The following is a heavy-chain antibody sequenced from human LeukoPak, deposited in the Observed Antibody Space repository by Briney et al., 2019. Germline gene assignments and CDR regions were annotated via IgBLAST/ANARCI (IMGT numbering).Heavy chain of an antibody. CDR1: GGSISSSSYY. Sequence: SETLSLTCTVSGGSISSSSYYGGWIRQPPGKGLEWIGSIYYSGSTYYNPSLKSRVTISVDTSKNQFSLKLSSVTAADTAVYYCARTLGYCSSTSCYYYYYYGMDVWGQGTTVTVSS. CDR2: IYYSGST. V-gene: IGHV4-39*07. D-gene: IGHD2-2*01. CDR3: ARTLGYCSSTSCYYYYYYGMDV. J-gene: IGHJ6*02.